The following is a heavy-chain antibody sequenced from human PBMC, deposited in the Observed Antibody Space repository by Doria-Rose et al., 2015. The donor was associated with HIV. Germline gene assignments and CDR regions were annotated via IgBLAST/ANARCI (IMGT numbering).Heavy chain of an antibody. D-gene: IGHD6-13*01. V-gene: IGHV2-26*01. CDR2: IFSDDER. J-gene: IGHJ4*02. Sequence: QVQLVQSGPVLVKPTETLTLTCTVSGVSLSSPGMGVSWIRQPPGKALEWLANIFSDDERSYKSSLQSRLTISRGTSKRQVVLTMTDMDPVDTATYYCARIKSSRWYHKYYFDFWGQGTLVIVSA. CDR1: GVSLSSPGMG. CDR3: ARIKSSRWYHKYYFDF.